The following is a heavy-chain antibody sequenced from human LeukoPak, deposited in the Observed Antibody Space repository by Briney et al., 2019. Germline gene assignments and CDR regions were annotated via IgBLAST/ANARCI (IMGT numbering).Heavy chain of an antibody. CDR2: ISSSSRYI. Sequence: PGGSLRLSCAASGFTFSTYSMNWGRQAPGKGLEWVSSISSSSRYIYYADSVKGRFTISRDNAKNSLYLQMNSLRAEDTAVYYCAREYGSRRGLWAFDIWGHGTMVTVSS. CDR1: GFTFSTYS. CDR3: AREYGSRRGLWAFDI. J-gene: IGHJ3*02. D-gene: IGHD3-10*01. V-gene: IGHV3-21*01.